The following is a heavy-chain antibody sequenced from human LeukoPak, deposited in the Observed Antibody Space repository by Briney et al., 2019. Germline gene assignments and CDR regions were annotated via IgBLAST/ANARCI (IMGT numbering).Heavy chain of an antibody. CDR1: GGSISSSTFY. D-gene: IGHD1-26*01. V-gene: IGHV4-39*07. CDR2: IFYTGNT. CDR3: ARWDSGSYFLDY. J-gene: IGHJ4*02. Sequence: SETLSLTCTVSGGSISSSTFYWGWIRQPPGKGLEWIGTIFYTGNTYYNPSLKSRLTISVDTSTNQFSLKLNSVTAADTAVYYCARWDSGSYFLDYWGQGTLVTVSS.